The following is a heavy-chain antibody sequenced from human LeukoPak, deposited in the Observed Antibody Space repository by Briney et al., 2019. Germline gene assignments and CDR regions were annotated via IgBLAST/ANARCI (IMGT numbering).Heavy chain of an antibody. V-gene: IGHV4-59*01. Sequence: PSETLSLTCTVSGGSTSSYYWSWIRQPPGKGLEWIGYIYYSGSTNYNPSLKSRVTISVDTSKNQFSLKLSSVAAADTAVYYCAREPGYCSGGSCYFDYGMDVWGQGTTVTVSS. J-gene: IGHJ6*02. CDR2: IYYSGST. CDR3: AREPGYCSGGSCYFDYGMDV. CDR1: GGSTSSYY. D-gene: IGHD2-15*01.